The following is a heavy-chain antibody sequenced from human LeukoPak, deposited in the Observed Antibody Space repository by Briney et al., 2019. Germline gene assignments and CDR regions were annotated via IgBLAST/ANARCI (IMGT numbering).Heavy chain of an antibody. Sequence: GGSLRLSCAASGFTFSSYSMNWVRQAPGKGLEWVANIKQDGAEKYEDSVKGRFTISRDNATSSLYLQMNSLRAEDTAVYYCASPYCSSTSCSTLHDVWGQGTLVTVS. J-gene: IGHJ4*02. CDR2: IKQDGAEK. V-gene: IGHV3-7*01. D-gene: IGHD2-2*01. CDR3: ASPYCSSTSCSTLHDV. CDR1: GFTFSSYS.